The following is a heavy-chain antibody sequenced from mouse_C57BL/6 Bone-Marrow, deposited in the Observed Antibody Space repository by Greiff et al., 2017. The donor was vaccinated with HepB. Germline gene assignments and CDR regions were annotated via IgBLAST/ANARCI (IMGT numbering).Heavy chain of an antibody. D-gene: IGHD2-1*01. Sequence: QVQLQQSGAELARPGASVKLSCKASGYTFTSYGISWVKQRTGQGLEWIGEIYPRSGNTYYNEKFKGKATLTADKSSSTAYMELRSLTSEDSAVYFCAREEYYGNSWYFDVWGTGTTVTVSS. CDR3: AREEYYGNSWYFDV. CDR1: GYTFTSYG. J-gene: IGHJ1*03. CDR2: IYPRSGNT. V-gene: IGHV1-81*01.